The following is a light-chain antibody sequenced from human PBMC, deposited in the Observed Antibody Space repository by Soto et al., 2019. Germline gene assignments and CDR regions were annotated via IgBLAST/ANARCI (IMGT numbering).Light chain of an antibody. J-gene: IGKJ1*01. CDR3: QQSNNWHRT. V-gene: IGKV3D-15*01. CDR1: QSVSSH. CDR2: GAS. Sequence: IVVTQSPCTLSVSRGERATLSCRASQSVSSHLAWYQQKPGKAHTLLIYGASTRAPGIPARFSGSGSGKELTLAISRLQYEDSAVYYCQQSNNWHRTFGQGTKVDIK.